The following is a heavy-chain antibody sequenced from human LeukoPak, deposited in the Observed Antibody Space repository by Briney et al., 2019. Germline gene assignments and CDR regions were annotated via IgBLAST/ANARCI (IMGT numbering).Heavy chain of an antibody. CDR1: GFTFYTYG. CDR2: IGPDGGTT. V-gene: IGHV3-64*01. D-gene: IGHD6-13*01. J-gene: IGHJ4*02. Sequence: PGGSLRLSCAASGFTFYTYGMHWVRQAPGKGLEYVSGIGPDGGTTYYANSVKGRFTISRDNSKYMFYLQMGSLTADDMAVYYCARGAQLTDYWGQGTLVTVSS. CDR3: ARGAQLTDY.